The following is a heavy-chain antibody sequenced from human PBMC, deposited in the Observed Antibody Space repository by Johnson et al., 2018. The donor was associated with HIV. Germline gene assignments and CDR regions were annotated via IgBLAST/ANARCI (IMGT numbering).Heavy chain of an antibody. Sequence: QVQLVESGGGVVQPGRSLRLSCASSGFTFSSYGMHWVRQAPGKGLEWVAFIRYDGSNKYYTESVKGRFTISRDNSKNTLYLQMNSLRTEDTAVYYCAKGLTGYSGNEKGGEAFDIWGQGTMVTVSS. D-gene: IGHD5-12*01. CDR3: AKGLTGYSGNEKGGEAFDI. CDR1: GFTFSSYG. V-gene: IGHV3-30*02. J-gene: IGHJ3*02. CDR2: IRYDGSNK.